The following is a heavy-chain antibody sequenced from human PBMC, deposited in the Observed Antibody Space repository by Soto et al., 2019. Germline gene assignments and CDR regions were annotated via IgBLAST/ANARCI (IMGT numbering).Heavy chain of an antibody. Sequence: EVQLVESGGGLVQPGGSLRVSCAASGFTLRSHRIHWVRQAPGKGLEWVSRIDTDGGGTSYADSVKGRFTISTDNAKNTVXXXMNGLRAEDTAVYYCATVFDLWGQGTLVTVSS. V-gene: IGHV3-74*01. J-gene: IGHJ5*02. CDR2: IDTDGGGT. CDR1: GFTLRSHR. CDR3: ATVFDL.